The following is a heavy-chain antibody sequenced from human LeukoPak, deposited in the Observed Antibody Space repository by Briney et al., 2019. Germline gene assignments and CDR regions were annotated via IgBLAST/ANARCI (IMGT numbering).Heavy chain of an antibody. J-gene: IGHJ6*03. CDR3: ASHSSSTSCLRMDV. CDR1: GYTFTGYY. V-gene: IGHV1-2*02. CDR2: INPNSGGT. D-gene: IGHD2-2*01. Sequence: GASVRVSCKASGYTFTGYYMHWVRQAPGQGLEWMGWINPNSGGTNYAQKFQGRVTMTRDTSISTAYMELSRLRSDDTAVYYCASHSSSTSCLRMDVWGKGTTVTVSS.